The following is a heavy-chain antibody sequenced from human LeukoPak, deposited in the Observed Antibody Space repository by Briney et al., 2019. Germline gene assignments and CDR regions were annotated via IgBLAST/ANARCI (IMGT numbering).Heavy chain of an antibody. V-gene: IGHV1-2*04. CDR3: ARDQGYSSSWPDY. CDR1: GYAFTAYY. J-gene: IGHJ4*02. D-gene: IGHD6-13*01. CDR2: INPNSGDT. Sequence: ASVNVSYKTSGYAFTAYYMHWVRQAPGQGLEWMGWINPNSGDTNYAQKFQGWVTMTRDTSINTAYMELSRLRSDDTAIYYCARDQGYSSSWPDYWGQGTLVTVSS.